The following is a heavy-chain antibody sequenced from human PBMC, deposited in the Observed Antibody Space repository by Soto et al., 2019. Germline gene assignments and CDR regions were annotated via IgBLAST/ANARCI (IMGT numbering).Heavy chain of an antibody. CDR1: GYTFISYG. D-gene: IGHD6-13*01. V-gene: IGHV1-18*01. Sequence: QVQLVQSGAEVKKTGASVEVSCKASGYTFISYGISWVRQAPGQGLEWMGWISAYTGKTNYAQKFQGRITMTPGTTTSTAYLELRSLRSDDTAVYYCARAGFSTSWLGNLATGVHGVEIDHWGQGTLVTVSS. CDR2: ISAYTGKT. CDR3: ARAGFSTSWLGNLATGVHGVEIDH. J-gene: IGHJ4*02.